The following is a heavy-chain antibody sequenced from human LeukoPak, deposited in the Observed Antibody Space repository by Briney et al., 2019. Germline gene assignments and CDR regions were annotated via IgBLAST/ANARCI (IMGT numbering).Heavy chain of an antibody. CDR2: IIPILGIA. J-gene: IGHJ4*02. CDR3: ASLDDSSGYYDY. Sequence: ASVKVSCKASGGTFSSYAISWVRQAPGQGLEWMGRIIPILGIANYAQKFQGRVTITADKSTSTAYMELSSLRSEDTAVHYCASLDDSSGYYDYWGQGTLVTVSS. D-gene: IGHD3-22*01. V-gene: IGHV1-69*04. CDR1: GGTFSSYA.